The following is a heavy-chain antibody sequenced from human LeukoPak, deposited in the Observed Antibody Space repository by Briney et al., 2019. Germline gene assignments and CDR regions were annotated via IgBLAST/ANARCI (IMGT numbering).Heavy chain of an antibody. D-gene: IGHD3-22*01. CDR1: GGSISSGGYS. CDR3: ARGGHSSGYLVDY. CDR2: IYHSGST. Sequence: TLSLTCAVSGGSISSGGYSWSWIRQPPGKGLEWIGYIYHSGSTYYNPSLKSRVTISVDRSKNQFSLKLSSVTAADTAVYYCARGGHSSGYLVDYWGQGTLVTVSS. V-gene: IGHV4-30-2*01. J-gene: IGHJ4*02.